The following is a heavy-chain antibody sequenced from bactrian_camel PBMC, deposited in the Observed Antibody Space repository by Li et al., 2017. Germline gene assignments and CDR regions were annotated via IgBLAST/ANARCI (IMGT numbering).Heavy chain of an antibody. D-gene: IGHD6*01. CDR2: IKTRGSGT. Sequence: QVQLVESGGGSVQPGGSLTLSCTLTGTTYNTYCMKWWRQAPGKEREGVAVIKTRGSGTYLADSVKGRFTISQDSAKNTVYLQMNNLRPEDTAMYYCAAGSVAHVEYGLAERDFDSWGQGTQVTVS. CDR3: AAGSVAHVEYGLAERDFDS. V-gene: IGHV3S1*01. J-gene: IGHJ6*01. CDR1: GTTYNTYC.